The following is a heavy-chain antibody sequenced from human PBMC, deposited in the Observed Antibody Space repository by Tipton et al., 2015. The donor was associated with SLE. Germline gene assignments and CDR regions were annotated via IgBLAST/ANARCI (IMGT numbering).Heavy chain of an antibody. CDR3: AKLYSSSRPYYFDY. CDR2: ISSSSSTI. CDR1: GFTFSSYS. J-gene: IGHJ4*02. Sequence: GSLRLSCAASGFTFSSYSMNWVRQAPGKGLEWVSYISSSSSTIYYADSVKGRFTISRDNAKNSLYLQMNSLRAEDTAVYYCAKLYSSSRPYYFDYWGQGTLVTVSS. V-gene: IGHV3-48*01. D-gene: IGHD6-13*01.